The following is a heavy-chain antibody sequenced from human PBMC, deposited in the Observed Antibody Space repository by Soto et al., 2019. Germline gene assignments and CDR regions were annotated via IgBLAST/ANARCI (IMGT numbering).Heavy chain of an antibody. CDR1: GFTFSSYS. CDR2: ISSSSSYI. V-gene: IGHV3-21*01. CDR3: GRVRRVTRRYSFYGMGV. J-gene: IGHJ6*02. D-gene: IGHD4-4*01. Sequence: GGSLRLSCAASGFTFSSYSMNWVRQAPGKGLEWVSSISSSSSYIYYADSVKGRFTISRDNAKNSLYLQMNSMRAEDTAVYYSGRVRRVTRRYSFYGMGVRGQGASVTASS.